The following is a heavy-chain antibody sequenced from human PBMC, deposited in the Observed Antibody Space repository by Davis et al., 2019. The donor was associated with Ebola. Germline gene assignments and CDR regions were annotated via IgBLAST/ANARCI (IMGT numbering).Heavy chain of an antibody. V-gene: IGHV3-23*01. CDR1: GFTFSSYY. CDR2: ISRAGEST. J-gene: IGHJ2*01. Sequence: GESLKISCAASGFTFSSYYLNWVRQAPGKGLEWVSTISRAGESTYYGDSVRGRFTISRDISKNTVNLQMNSLRAEDTALYYCARDSDTSGSHWFFDLWGRGTLVIVSS. CDR3: ARDSDTSGSHWFFDL. D-gene: IGHD3-10*01.